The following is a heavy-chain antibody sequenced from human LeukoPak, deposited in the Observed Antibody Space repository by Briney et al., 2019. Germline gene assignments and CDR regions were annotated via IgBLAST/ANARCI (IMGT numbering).Heavy chain of an antibody. D-gene: IGHD5-12*01. V-gene: IGHV3-30*18. CDR3: VKRGSGYDYGSMDY. CDR2: ISYDESNT. CDR1: GFTFSSYA. J-gene: IGHJ4*02. Sequence: GGSLRLSCAASGFTFSSYAMSWVRQAPGKGLEWVATISYDESNTYYVDSVKGRFSISRDNSKNTLYLQMDGLRLEDTAVYYCVKRGSGYDYGSMDYWGQGTLVTVSS.